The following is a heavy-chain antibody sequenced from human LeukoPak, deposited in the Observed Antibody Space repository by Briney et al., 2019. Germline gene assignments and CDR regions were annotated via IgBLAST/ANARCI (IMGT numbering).Heavy chain of an antibody. Sequence: PSETLSLTCTVSGGSISSSSYYWGWIRQPPGKGLEWIGSIYYSGSTYYNPSLKSRVTISVDTSKNQFSLKLSSVTAADTAVYYCARAYCSGGSCYSGLRYFDYWGQGTLVTVSS. CDR3: ARAYCSGGSCYSGLRYFDY. V-gene: IGHV4-39*07. CDR1: GGSISSSSYY. J-gene: IGHJ4*02. D-gene: IGHD2-15*01. CDR2: IYYSGST.